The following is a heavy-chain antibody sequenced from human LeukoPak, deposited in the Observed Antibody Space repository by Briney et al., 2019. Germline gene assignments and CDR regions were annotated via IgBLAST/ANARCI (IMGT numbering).Heavy chain of an antibody. CDR1: GFTFSSYA. J-gene: IGHJ4*02. D-gene: IGHD2-8*01. CDR2: ISGSGGST. V-gene: IGHV3-23*01. Sequence: GGSLRLSCAASGFTFSSYAMSWVRQAPGKGLEWVSAISGSGGSTYYADSVKGRFTISRDNSKNTLYLQMNSLRAEDTAVYYCVRSLRHTPNTYYYFDYWGQGTLVTVSS. CDR3: VRSLRHTPNTYYYFDY.